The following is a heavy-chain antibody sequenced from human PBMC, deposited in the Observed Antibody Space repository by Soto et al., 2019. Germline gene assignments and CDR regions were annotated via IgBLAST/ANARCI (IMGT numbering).Heavy chain of an antibody. J-gene: IGHJ4*02. CDR1: GYTLTGQY. V-gene: IGHV1-2*02. CDR2: INTKSCGT. D-gene: IGHD3-10*01. Sequence: QVQLVQSGAEVNKPGASVKVSCKAYGYTLTGQYIHWVRQAPGQGPVLMGWINTKSCGTMYAQKFQGRVPTTGDTSTRSAYMERDRLGSDETAVYYCARGAGHYFAYWGQGTLVTVSS. CDR3: ARGAGHYFAY.